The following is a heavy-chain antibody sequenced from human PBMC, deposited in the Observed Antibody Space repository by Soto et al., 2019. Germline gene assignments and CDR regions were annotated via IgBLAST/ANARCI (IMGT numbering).Heavy chain of an antibody. CDR3: AREERPPYNGLDV. CDR1: GGSTSSYY. D-gene: IGHD1-1*01. Sequence: SETLSLTCSVSGGSTSSYYWTWIRQPAGKALEWIGRISATGSTNYNPSLTSRVTMSVDTSKNQFSLKLSSVTAADTAVYFCAREERPPYNGLDVWGQGTTVTVSS. V-gene: IGHV4-4*07. CDR2: ISATGST. J-gene: IGHJ6*02.